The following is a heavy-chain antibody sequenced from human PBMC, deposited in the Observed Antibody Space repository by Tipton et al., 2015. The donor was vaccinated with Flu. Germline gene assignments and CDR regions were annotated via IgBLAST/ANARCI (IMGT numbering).Heavy chain of an antibody. CDR1: GGSISSYY. Sequence: LRLSCTVSGGSISSYYWSWIRQPPGKGLEWIGYIYYSGSTNYNPSLKSRVTMSVDTSKNQFSLKLSSVTAADTAVYYCARGTYGSGSYQIWGQGTLVTVSS. CDR3: ARGTYGSGSYQI. D-gene: IGHD3-10*01. J-gene: IGHJ4*02. V-gene: IGHV4-59*12. CDR2: IYYSGST.